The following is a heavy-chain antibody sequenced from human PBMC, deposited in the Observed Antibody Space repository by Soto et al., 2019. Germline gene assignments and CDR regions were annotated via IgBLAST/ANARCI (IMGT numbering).Heavy chain of an antibody. D-gene: IGHD4-17*01. Sequence: RVLQATGKGLEWVSAISGSGGSTYYADSVKGRFTISRDNSKNTLYLQMNSLRAEDTAVYYCAKDLQATVTTFDYWGQGNPGHRLL. CDR3: AKDLQATVTTFDY. J-gene: IGHJ4*02. V-gene: IGHV3-23*01. CDR2: ISGSGGST.